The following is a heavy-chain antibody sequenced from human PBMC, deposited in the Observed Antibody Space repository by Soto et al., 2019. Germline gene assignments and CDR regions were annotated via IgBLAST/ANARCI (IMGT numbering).Heavy chain of an antibody. J-gene: IGHJ4*02. Sequence: SETLSLTCTVSGGSISSYYWSWIRQPPGKGLEWIGYIYYSGSTNYNPSLKSRVTISVDTSKNQFSLKLSSVTAADTAVYYCAGIYYYDSSGHFPPFCGQGTLVTVSS. CDR1: GGSISSYY. CDR3: AGIYYYDSSGHFPPF. CDR2: IYYSGST. D-gene: IGHD3-22*01. V-gene: IGHV4-59*01.